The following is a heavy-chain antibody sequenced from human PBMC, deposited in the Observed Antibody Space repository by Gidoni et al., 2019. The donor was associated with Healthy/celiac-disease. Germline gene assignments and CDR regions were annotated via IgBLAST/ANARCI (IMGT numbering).Heavy chain of an antibody. D-gene: IGHD3-16*01. CDR1: GGTFSSTA. V-gene: IGHV1-69*01. Sequence: QVQLVQAGAEVKKPGSSVQHSCKASGGTFSSTAVSGVRQSPGQGFEWRGGIIPISGTANYAQKFQGSGTMTADEPTSTAYMALSSLRSEDTAVYYCARDLGEPRYYDYYGMDVWGQGTTVTVSS. CDR3: ARDLGEPRYYDYYGMDV. J-gene: IGHJ6*02. CDR2: IIPISGTA.